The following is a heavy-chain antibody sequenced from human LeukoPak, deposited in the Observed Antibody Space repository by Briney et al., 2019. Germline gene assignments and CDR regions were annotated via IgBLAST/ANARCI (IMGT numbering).Heavy chain of an antibody. J-gene: IGHJ4*02. CDR3: ARGRGGSSWYNYYDA. V-gene: IGHV4-4*07. CDR2: IHFNGNT. D-gene: IGHD6-13*01. Sequence: SETLSLTCTVSGDSISNNYWSWIRQPAGKGLEWISRIHFNGNTDYNPSLKSRVTTSIDTPRNQFSLKLSSVTAADTAVFYCARGRGGSSWYNYYDAWGQGILVTVSS. CDR1: GDSISNNY.